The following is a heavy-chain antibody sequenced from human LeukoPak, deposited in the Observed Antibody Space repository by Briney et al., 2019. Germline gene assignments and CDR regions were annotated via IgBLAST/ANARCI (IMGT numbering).Heavy chain of an antibody. CDR3: ARGVTGTTSGDFDY. J-gene: IGHJ4*02. D-gene: IGHD1-20*01. CDR1: GYTFTSYA. Sequence: ASVKVSCKASGYTFTSYAMHWVRQAPGQRLEWMGWINAGNGNTKYSQKFQGRVTMTRDTSISTAYMELSRLRSDDTAVYYCARGVTGTTSGDFDYWGQGTLVTVSS. CDR2: INAGNGNT. V-gene: IGHV1-3*01.